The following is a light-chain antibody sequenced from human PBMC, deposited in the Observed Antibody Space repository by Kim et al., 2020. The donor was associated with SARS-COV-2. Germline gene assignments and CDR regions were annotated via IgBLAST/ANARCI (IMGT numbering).Light chain of an antibody. J-gene: IGLJ3*02. CDR3: QVWDSSSDHPYWV. Sequence: SYELTQPPSVSVAPGKTARITCGGNNIGSKSVHWYKQKPGQAPVLVIYYDSDRPSGIPERFSGSNSGNTATLTISRVEAGDEADYYCQVWDSSSDHPYWV. V-gene: IGLV3-21*04. CDR1: NIGSKS. CDR2: YDS.